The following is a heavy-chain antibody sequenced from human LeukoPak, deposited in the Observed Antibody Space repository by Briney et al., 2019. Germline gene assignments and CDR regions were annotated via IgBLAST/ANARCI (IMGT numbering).Heavy chain of an antibody. CDR1: GDSISGYY. Sequence: SETLSLTCTVSGDSISGYYWSWIRQPAGKGLELIGRMYTSGSTNYNPSLKSRVTMSVDTSKNHFSLKLSSVTAADTAVYYCARGGSSGWYVWGQGTLVTVSS. J-gene: IGHJ4*02. D-gene: IGHD6-19*01. V-gene: IGHV4-4*07. CDR2: MYTSGST. CDR3: ARGGSSGWYV.